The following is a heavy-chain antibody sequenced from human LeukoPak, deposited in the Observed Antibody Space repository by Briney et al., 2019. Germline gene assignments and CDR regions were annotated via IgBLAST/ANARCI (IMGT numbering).Heavy chain of an antibody. CDR2: ISSSGSTI. CDR1: GFTFRDYY. CDR3: ARALGAKVSYYYGMDV. Sequence: GGSLRLSCAASGFTFRDYYMSWLRQAPGKGLEWVSYISSSGSTIYYADSVKGRFTISRDNAKNSLYLQMNSLRAEDTAVYYCARALGAKVSYYYGMDVWGQGTTVTVSS. D-gene: IGHD2-15*01. J-gene: IGHJ6*02. V-gene: IGHV3-11*01.